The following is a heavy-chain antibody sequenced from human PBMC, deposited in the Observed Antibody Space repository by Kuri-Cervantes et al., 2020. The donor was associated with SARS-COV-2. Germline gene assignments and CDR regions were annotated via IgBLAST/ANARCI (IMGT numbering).Heavy chain of an antibody. Sequence: SETLSLTCAVYGGPFSGYYWSWIRQPPGKGLEWIGEINHSGSTNYNPSPKSRVTISVDTSKNQFSLKLSSVTAADTAVYYCTRGRNKIYSGYGLHFDSWGQGTLVHVSS. CDR1: GGPFSGYY. CDR2: INHSGST. J-gene: IGHJ4*01. D-gene: IGHD5-12*01. V-gene: IGHV4-34*01. CDR3: TRGRNKIYSGYGLHFDS.